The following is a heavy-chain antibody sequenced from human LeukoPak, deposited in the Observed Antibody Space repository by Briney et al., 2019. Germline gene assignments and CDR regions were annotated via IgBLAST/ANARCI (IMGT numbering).Heavy chain of an antibody. CDR1: GGSISSSSYY. Sequence: SETLSLTCTVSGGSISSSSYYWGWIRQPPGKGLEWIGSIYYSGSTYYNPSLKSRVTISVDTSKNQFSLKLSSVTAADTAVYYCARLILYYDILTGYFLDTEDALDTWGQGTMVTVSS. CDR2: IYYSGST. D-gene: IGHD3-9*01. J-gene: IGHJ3*02. V-gene: IGHV4-39*01. CDR3: ARLILYYDILTGYFLDTEDALDT.